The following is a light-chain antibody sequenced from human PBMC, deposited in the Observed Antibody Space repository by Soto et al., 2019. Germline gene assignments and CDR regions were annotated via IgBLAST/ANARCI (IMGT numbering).Light chain of an antibody. V-gene: IGKV1-5*01. Sequence: DIQMTQSPPTLSASVGGRVTITCRASQSVGTWVAWYQQKPGKAPKLLIYGASNLESGVPSRFSGSGSGTEFTLTITTLQPDDFATYFCQHYRRNTWSFGPGTKVDIK. CDR1: QSVGTW. CDR2: GAS. CDR3: QHYRRNTWS. J-gene: IGKJ1*01.